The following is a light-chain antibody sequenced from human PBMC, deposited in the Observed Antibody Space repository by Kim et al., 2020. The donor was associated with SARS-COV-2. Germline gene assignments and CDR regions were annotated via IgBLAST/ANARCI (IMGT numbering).Light chain of an antibody. CDR2: NNN. J-gene: IGLJ3*02. V-gene: IGLV1-44*01. CDR1: SSKIGRNT. CDR3: AAWDDSLNGPYWV. Sequence: QSVLTQPPSASGTPGQRVTISCSGSSSKIGRNTVNWYQQLPGTAPKLLIYNNNERPSGVPDRFSGSKSGTSASLAISGLQSEDEADYYCAAWDDSLNGPYWVFGGGTQLTVL.